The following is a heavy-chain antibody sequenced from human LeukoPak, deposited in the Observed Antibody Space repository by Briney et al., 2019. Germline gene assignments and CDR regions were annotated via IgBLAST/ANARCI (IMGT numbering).Heavy chain of an antibody. CDR1: PDSTTSNF. Sequence: SETLSLTCTVSPDSTTSNFWTWVRQPPGKGLEWIGEIYHSGSTNYNPSLKGRVTISLDKSKNQFSLKLNSMTAADTAVYYCARRYYGSGSYYPFDYWGQGILVTVAP. J-gene: IGHJ4*02. CDR2: IYHSGST. V-gene: IGHV4-4*02. CDR3: ARRYYGSGSYYPFDY. D-gene: IGHD3-10*01.